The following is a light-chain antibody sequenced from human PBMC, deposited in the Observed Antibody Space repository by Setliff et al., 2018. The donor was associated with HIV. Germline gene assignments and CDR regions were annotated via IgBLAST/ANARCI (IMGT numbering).Light chain of an antibody. V-gene: IGLV2-14*01. J-gene: IGLJ1*01. CDR2: EVS. Sequence: QSALTQPASVSGSPGQSITMSCTGTSSDVGGYNYVSWYQQPPGKAPKLIIYEVSNRPSGVSNRFSGSKSGNTASLTISGLQAEDEADYYCSSYTSIYTYVFGTGTKVTVL. CDR1: SSDVGGYNY. CDR3: SSYTSIYTYV.